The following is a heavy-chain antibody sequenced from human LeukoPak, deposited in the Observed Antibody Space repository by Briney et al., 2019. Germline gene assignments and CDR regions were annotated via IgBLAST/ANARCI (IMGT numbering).Heavy chain of an antibody. CDR1: GGSLSSYY. J-gene: IGHJ6*02. CDR2: IYYSGST. D-gene: IGHD6-6*01. V-gene: IGHV4-59*01. CDR3: ARVPHSSSYYGMDV. Sequence: SETLSLTCTVSGGSLSSYYWSWIRQPPGKGLEWIGYIYYSGSTNYNPSLKSRVTISVDTSKNQFSLKLSSVTAAYTAVYYCARVPHSSSYYGMDVWGQGTTVTVSS.